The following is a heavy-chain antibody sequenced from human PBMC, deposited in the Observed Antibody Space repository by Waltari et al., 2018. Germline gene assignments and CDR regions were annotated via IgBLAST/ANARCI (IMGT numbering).Heavy chain of an antibody. J-gene: IGHJ3*01. CDR2: ISSTGSNT. V-gene: IGHV3-33*01. Sequence: QLYLVASGVGVVQPGRSLRLSCAASVFTFSSYGMHWARQPPGKGLQWVAVISSTGSNTYYADSVRGRFTISRDNSKNILYLQMNSLRAEDTAVYYCARDIAFGGVIVMNEAFDFRGRGTTVTVSP. D-gene: IGHD3-16*02. CDR1: VFTFSSYG. CDR3: ARDIAFGGVIVMNEAFDF.